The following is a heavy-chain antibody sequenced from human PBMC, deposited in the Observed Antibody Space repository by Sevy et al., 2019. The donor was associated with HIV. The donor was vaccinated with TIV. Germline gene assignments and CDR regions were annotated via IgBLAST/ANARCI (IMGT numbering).Heavy chain of an antibody. CDR2: ISSSSSYI. D-gene: IGHD3-9*01. V-gene: IGHV3-21*01. CDR3: ARDAQPEYFDTYNWFDP. Sequence: GGSLRLSCAASGFTFTTYTMNWVRQAPGKGLEWVSSISSSSSYIYYADSVKGRFTISRDNAKNSLYLQINSLRAEDTAVYYCARDAQPEYFDTYNWFDPWGQGTLVTVSS. CDR1: GFTFTTYT. J-gene: IGHJ5*02.